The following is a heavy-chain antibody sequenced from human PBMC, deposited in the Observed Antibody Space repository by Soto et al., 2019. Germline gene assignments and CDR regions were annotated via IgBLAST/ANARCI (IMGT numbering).Heavy chain of an antibody. CDR1: GGSISSSSYY. V-gene: IGHV4-39*01. Sequence: SETLSLTCTVSGGSISSSSYYWGWIRQPPGKGLEWIGSIYYSGSTYYNPSLKSRVTISVDTSKNQFSLKLSSVTAADTAVYYCMLGSGWKDFDYWGLGTLVTVSS. J-gene: IGHJ4*02. CDR3: MLGSGWKDFDY. D-gene: IGHD3-22*01. CDR2: IYYSGST.